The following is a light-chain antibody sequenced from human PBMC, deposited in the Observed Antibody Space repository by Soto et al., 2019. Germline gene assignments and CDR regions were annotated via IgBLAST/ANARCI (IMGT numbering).Light chain of an antibody. Sequence: EIVLTQSPATLSLSPGERATLSCRASQSVSSYLAWYQQKPGQAPRLLIYDASNRATAIPARFSGSGSGTDFTLTISSLEPEDFAVYYCQQRSNSGVTFGPGTKVDIK. J-gene: IGKJ3*01. CDR2: DAS. CDR1: QSVSSY. V-gene: IGKV3-11*01. CDR3: QQRSNSGVT.